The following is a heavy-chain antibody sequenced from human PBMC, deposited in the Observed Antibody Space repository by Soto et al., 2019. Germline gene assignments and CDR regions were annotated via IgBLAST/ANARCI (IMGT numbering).Heavy chain of an antibody. CDR1: GGSISSYY. CDR2: IYYSGST. Sequence: SETLSRTCTVSGGSISSYYWSWIRQPPGKGLEWLGYIYYSGSTNYNPSLKSRVTISVDTSKNQFSLKLSSVTAADTAVYYCARLLWFGELSPNYYYYGMDVWGQGTTVTVS. V-gene: IGHV4-59*01. J-gene: IGHJ6*02. CDR3: ARLLWFGELSPNYYYYGMDV. D-gene: IGHD3-10*01.